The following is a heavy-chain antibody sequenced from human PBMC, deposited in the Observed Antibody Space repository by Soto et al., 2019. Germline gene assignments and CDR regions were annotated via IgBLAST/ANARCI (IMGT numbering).Heavy chain of an antibody. CDR2: ISARCGRS. D-gene: IGHD4-4*01. J-gene: IGHJ4*02. Sequence: DVQLLESGGGLVQPGGSLRLSCAASGFSFSSYAMVWVRQAPGKGLEWVSVISARCGRSYFADSVKGRFPISRDNSNTVLSLEMNTLRAEDTAIYFCAKGSIEYSASVDNWGQGTLVLVSS. CDR3: AKGSIEYSASVDN. CDR1: GFSFSSYA. V-gene: IGHV3-23*01.